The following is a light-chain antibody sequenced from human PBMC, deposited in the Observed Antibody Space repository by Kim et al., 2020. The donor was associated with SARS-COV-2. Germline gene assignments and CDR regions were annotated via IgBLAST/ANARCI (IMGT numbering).Light chain of an antibody. Sequence: GHSITISCTGTSSDVGYYDSVSWYQQHPGKAPKLIMSDVRERASGVSNRFSGSQSGNTASLTISGLRTDDEADYYCSSHTTSSTYVFGSGTKVTVL. CDR2: DVR. V-gene: IGLV2-14*04. J-gene: IGLJ1*01. CDR3: SSHTTSSTYV. CDR1: SSDVGYYDS.